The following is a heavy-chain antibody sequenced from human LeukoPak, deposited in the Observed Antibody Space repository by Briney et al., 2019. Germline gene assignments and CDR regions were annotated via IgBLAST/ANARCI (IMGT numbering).Heavy chain of an antibody. CDR1: GFTFSSYS. CDR3: ARGGSVYYGSGSYYTD. CDR2: ISSNSGSM. J-gene: IGHJ4*02. Sequence: PGGSLRLSCAASGFTFSSYSMNWVRQAPGKGLEWVSYISSNSGSMYYADSVKGRFTISRDNAKNSLYLQVNSLRAEDTAVYYCARGGSVYYGSGSYYTDWGQGTLVTVSS. D-gene: IGHD3-10*01. V-gene: IGHV3-48*01.